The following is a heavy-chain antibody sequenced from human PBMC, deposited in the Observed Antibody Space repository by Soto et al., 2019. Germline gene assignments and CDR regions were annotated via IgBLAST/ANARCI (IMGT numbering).Heavy chain of an antibody. CDR2: IYYSGST. V-gene: IGHV4-59*08. CDR1: GGSSISYY. Sequence: ALETLSLTCTVSGGSSISYYWSWIQQPTGKGLEWIGYIYYSGSTNYNPSLKSRVTISVDTSKNQFSLKLSSVTAADTAVYYCARVKQLVPLYYYYMDVWGKGTTVTVSS. J-gene: IGHJ6*03. D-gene: IGHD6-6*01. CDR3: ARVKQLVPLYYYYMDV.